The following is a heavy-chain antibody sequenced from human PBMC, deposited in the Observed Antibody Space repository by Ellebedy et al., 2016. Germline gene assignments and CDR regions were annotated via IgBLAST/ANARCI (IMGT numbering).Heavy chain of an antibody. CDR2: TYYRSKWYN. V-gene: IGHV6-1*01. J-gene: IGHJ4*02. D-gene: IGHD1-26*01. CDR3: ARDQSTVGPTTCDY. Sequence: SETLSLTCAISGDSVSSNSAAWNWIRQSPSRGLEWLGRTYYRSKWYNDYAVSVKSRITINPDTSKNQFSLQLNSVTPEDTAMYYCARDQSTVGPTTCDYWGQGTLVTVSS. CDR1: GDSVSSNSAA.